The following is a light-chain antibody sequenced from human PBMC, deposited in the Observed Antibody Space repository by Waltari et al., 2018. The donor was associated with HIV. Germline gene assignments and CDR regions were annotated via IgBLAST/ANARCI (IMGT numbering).Light chain of an antibody. CDR2: DDV. V-gene: IGLV3-21*02. CDR1: NIGRNS. CDR3: QVWDRSYKEAV. Sequence: SYVLTQAPSVSVAPGQTATISCGNIGRNSVQRYRQKPGRAPLLVVLDDVYRSPGIPARFSGARSGERATLTISGVEAGDEADYYCQVWDRSYKEAVFGGGT. J-gene: IGLJ2*01.